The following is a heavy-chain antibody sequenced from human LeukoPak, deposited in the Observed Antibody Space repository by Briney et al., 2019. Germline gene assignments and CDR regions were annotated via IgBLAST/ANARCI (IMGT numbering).Heavy chain of an antibody. CDR1: GGSISSYY. CDR2: IYTSGST. CDR3: ARDFFYGGNRYYFDD. J-gene: IGHJ4*02. V-gene: IGHV4-4*07. Sequence: SETLSLTCTVSGGSISSYYLSWIRQPAGKGLEWIGRIYTSGSTNYNPSLKSRVTMSVDTSKNQFSLKLSSVTAADTAVYYCARDFFYGGNRYYFDDWGQGTLVTVSS. D-gene: IGHD4-23*01.